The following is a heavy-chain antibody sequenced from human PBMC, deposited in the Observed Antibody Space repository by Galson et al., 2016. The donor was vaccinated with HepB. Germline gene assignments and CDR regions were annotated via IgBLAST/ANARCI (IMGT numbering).Heavy chain of an antibody. CDR1: GFTFSNYA. CDR2: ISGSGSRT. J-gene: IGHJ6*02. Sequence: SLRLSCAVSGFTFSNYAMSWVRQAPEKGLEWVSAISGSGSRTFYADSVKGRFTISRDNSKNTLYVQMNSLKASDSAMYYCATVDTFYHGMEVWGQGTTVTVSS. V-gene: IGHV3-23*01. CDR3: ATVDTFYHGMEV. D-gene: IGHD5-18*01.